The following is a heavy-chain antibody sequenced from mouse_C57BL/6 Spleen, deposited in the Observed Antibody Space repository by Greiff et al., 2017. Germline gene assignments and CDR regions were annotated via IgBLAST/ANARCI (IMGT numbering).Heavy chain of an antibody. Sequence: QVQLQQSGPELVKPGASVKISCKASGYAFSSSWMNWVKQRPGQGLEWIGRIYPGDGDTNYNGKFKGKATLTADKSSSTAYMQLSSLTSEDSAVYFCARERAYSNYGDYYAMDYWGQGTSVTVSS. V-gene: IGHV1-82*01. D-gene: IGHD2-5*01. CDR2: IYPGDGDT. J-gene: IGHJ4*01. CDR3: ARERAYSNYGDYYAMDY. CDR1: GYAFSSSW.